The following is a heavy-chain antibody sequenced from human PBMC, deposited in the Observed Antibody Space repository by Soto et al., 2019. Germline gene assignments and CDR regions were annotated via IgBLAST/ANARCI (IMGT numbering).Heavy chain of an antibody. V-gene: IGHV4-4*02. CDR1: GDSLNSSHW. CDR2: LSHSGST. CDR3: AARHCWSGPWTDTRLHY. J-gene: IGHJ4*02. Sequence: QVQLQESGPGLVKPSGTLSLTCAVSGDSLNSSHWWNWVRQPPGKGLEWIGQLSHSGSTNYNPSLTSRVTISVDKSKNHFSLKLTSVTAADTAVYSCAARHCWSGPWTDTRLHYWGQGTLVTVSS. D-gene: IGHD3-3*02.